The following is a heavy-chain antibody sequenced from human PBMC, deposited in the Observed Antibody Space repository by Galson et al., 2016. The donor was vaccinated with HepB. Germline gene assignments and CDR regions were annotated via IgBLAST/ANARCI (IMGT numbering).Heavy chain of an antibody. V-gene: IGHV3-30*03. CDR2: ISFDGGNR. CDR1: GFTFSTYG. Sequence: SLRLSCAASGFTFSTYGMHWVRQAPGKGLEWVAFISFDGGNRYYEKSVKGRFTITRDNSGNTLFLQMTSRRLEDTCVYYCARFKPEGEMPTIPVGSLDYWGLGTLVTISS. CDR3: ARFKPEGEMPTIPVGSLDY. D-gene: IGHD5-24*01. J-gene: IGHJ4*02.